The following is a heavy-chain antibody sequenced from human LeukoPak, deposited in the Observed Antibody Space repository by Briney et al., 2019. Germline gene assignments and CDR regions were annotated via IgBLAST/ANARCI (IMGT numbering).Heavy chain of an antibody. CDR1: GFTFISYS. Sequence: GGSLRLSCAASGFTFISYSMNWVRQAPGKGLEWVSSISSSSSYIYYADSVKGRFTISRDNAKNSLYLQMNSLRAEDTAVYYCARVGPEDYGGNSDYWGQGTLVTVSS. CDR3: ARVGPEDYGGNSDY. CDR2: ISSSSSYI. J-gene: IGHJ4*02. D-gene: IGHD4-23*01. V-gene: IGHV3-21*01.